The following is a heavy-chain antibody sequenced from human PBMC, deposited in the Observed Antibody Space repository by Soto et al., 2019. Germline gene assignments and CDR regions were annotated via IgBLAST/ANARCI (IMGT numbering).Heavy chain of an antibody. D-gene: IGHD3-22*01. V-gene: IGHV4-59*08. CDR1: GASISSHF. J-gene: IGHJ1*01. Sequence: SETLSLTCTVSGASISSHFWNWIRQPPGEGLEYIGYIYYSGTTYYNPSLRGRVTMSVDTSKNQFSLKLSSVTAADTAVYYCGAYESSGYIWGQGTLVTVS. CDR3: GAYESSGYI. CDR2: IYYSGTT.